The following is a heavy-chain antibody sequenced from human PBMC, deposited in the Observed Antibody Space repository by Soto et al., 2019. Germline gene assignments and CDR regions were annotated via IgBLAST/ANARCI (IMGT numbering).Heavy chain of an antibody. V-gene: IGHV3-43*01. CDR1: GFTFNDYT. CDR3: AKDVIAARPYDIPGMDV. D-gene: IGHD6-6*01. Sequence: GGSLRLSCAASGFTFNDYTMHWVRQAPGRGLEWVSLISWDAGSTYYADSVKGRFTISRDNSKNSLYLQMNSLRTDDTAVYYCAKDVIAARPYDIPGMDVWGQGTTVTVSS. CDR2: ISWDAGST. J-gene: IGHJ6*02.